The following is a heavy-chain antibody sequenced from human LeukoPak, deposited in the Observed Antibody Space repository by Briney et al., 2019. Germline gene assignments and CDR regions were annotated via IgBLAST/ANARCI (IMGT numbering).Heavy chain of an antibody. V-gene: IGHV3-33*01. CDR3: ARARHGILTGYYLDY. CDR1: GFTFGSYG. D-gene: IGHD3-9*01. J-gene: IGHJ4*02. CDR2: LWYDGSNK. Sequence: GRALRLSCAASGFTFGSYGMHWVRQAPGKGLEWVAVLWYDGSNKYYADSVKGPFTISRDNSKDTLFLQMNSLRAEDTAVYYCARARHGILTGYYLDYWGQGTLVTVSS.